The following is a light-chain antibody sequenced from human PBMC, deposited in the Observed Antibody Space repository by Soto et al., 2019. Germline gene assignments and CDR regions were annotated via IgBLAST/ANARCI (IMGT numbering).Light chain of an antibody. J-gene: IGLJ1*01. CDR3: SSYTSSSTYV. CDR2: DVS. Sequence: QPALTQPASVXGSPGQSITISCTGTSGDVGGYNYVSWYQQHPGKAPKLMIYDVSNRPSGVSNRFSGSKSGNTASLTISGLQAEDEADYYCSSYTSSSTYVFGTGTKVTV. CDR1: SGDVGGYNY. V-gene: IGLV2-14*01.